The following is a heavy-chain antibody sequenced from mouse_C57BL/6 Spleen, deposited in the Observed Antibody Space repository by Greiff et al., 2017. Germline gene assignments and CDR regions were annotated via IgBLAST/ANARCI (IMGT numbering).Heavy chain of an antibody. J-gene: IGHJ3*01. D-gene: IGHD4-1*01. CDR2: INPSSGYT. V-gene: IGHV1-4*01. CDR1: GYTFTSYT. CDR3: ARELGEGAWFAY. Sequence: QVQLQQSGAELARPGASVKMSCKASGYTFTSYTMHWVKQRPGQGLEWIGYINPSSGYTKYNQKFKDKATLTADKSSSTAYMQLSSLTSEDSAVYYCARELGEGAWFAYWGQGTLVTVSA.